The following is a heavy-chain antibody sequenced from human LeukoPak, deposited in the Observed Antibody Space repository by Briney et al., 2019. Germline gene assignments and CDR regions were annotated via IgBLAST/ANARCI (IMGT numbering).Heavy chain of an antibody. Sequence: PGGSLRLSCAASGFTFSSYGMHWVRQAPGKGLEWVAVIWYDGSNKYYADSVKGRFTISRDNSKNTLYLQMNSLRAEDTAVYYCARVSSGWYVDYWGQGTLVTVSS. CDR2: IWYDGSNK. CDR3: ARVSSGWYVDY. CDR1: GFTFSSYG. J-gene: IGHJ4*02. V-gene: IGHV3-33*01. D-gene: IGHD6-19*01.